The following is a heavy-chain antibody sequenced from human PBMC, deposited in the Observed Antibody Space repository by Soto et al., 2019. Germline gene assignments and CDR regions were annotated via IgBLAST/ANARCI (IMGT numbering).Heavy chain of an antibody. CDR2: ISYDGSNK. CDR1: GFTFSSYA. Sequence: GGSLRLSCAASGFTFSSYAMHWVRQAPGKGLEWVAVISYDGSNKYYADSVKGRFTISRDNSKNTLYLQMNSLRAEDTAVYYCARGDGYSPARYYYGMDVWGQGTTVTVSS. CDR3: ARGDGYSPARYYYGMDV. V-gene: IGHV3-30-3*01. D-gene: IGHD5-18*01. J-gene: IGHJ6*02.